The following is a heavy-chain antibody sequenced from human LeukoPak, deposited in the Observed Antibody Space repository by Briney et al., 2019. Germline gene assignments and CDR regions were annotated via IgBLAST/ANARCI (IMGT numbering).Heavy chain of an antibody. D-gene: IGHD3-16*01. Sequence: GGSLRLSCVASGFTFNTYGMPWVRQAPGKGLEWVAFISYDGNNRYYADSGKGRITISRDNPKSTLFLQMNSLRAEDTAVYYCAKNYDDYYYYGMDVWGQGTTVTVSS. CDR1: GFTFNTYG. CDR2: ISYDGNNR. J-gene: IGHJ6*02. CDR3: AKNYDDYYYYGMDV. V-gene: IGHV3-30*18.